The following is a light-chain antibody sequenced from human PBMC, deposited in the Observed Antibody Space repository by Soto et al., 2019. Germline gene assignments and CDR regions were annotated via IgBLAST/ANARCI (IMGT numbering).Light chain of an antibody. J-gene: IGKJ2*01. Sequence: EIVFTHSPGTLSLSPCERATLSFSASQSVISNYLSWYQQKPGQAPRLLIFAASTRATGIPDRFSGSGSGTDFTLSISRLEPEDSAVYYCQQHDSSPVTFGQGTKVDI. CDR2: AAS. CDR3: QQHDSSPVT. CDR1: QSVISNY. V-gene: IGKV3-20*01.